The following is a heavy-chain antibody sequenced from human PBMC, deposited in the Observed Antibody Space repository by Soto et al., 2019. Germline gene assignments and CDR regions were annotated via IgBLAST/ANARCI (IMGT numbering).Heavy chain of an antibody. D-gene: IGHD3-10*01. CDR1: GYIFANYP. Sequence: QVQLVQSGAEMKRPGASVTVSCTASGYIFANYPMQWVRQAPGQGLEWMGWINPSNGNTKYSKKFPGQTHINRDTSANKILLELGSPPSKDTAMYYRARGVRNFSGSGDHWFDPWGQGTLVTVSS. CDR3: ARGVRNFSGSGDHWFDP. V-gene: IGHV1-3*01. CDR2: INPSNGNT. J-gene: IGHJ5*02.